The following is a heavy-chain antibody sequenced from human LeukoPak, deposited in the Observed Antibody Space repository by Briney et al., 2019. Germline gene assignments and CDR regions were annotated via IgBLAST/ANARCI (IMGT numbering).Heavy chain of an antibody. D-gene: IGHD2-15*01. V-gene: IGHV3-7*01. CDR2: IKQDGSEK. CDR1: GFTFSSYW. Sequence: QSGGSLRLSCAASGFTFSSYWMSWVRQAPGKGLEWVANIKQDGSEKYYVDSVKGRFTISRDNAKNSLYLQMNSLRAEDTAVYYCARENVVVVPFLATNYYYMDVWGKGTTVTVSS. J-gene: IGHJ6*03. CDR3: ARENVVVVPFLATNYYYMDV.